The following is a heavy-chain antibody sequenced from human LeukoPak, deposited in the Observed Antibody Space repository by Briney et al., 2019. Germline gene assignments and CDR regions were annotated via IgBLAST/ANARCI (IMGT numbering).Heavy chain of an antibody. J-gene: IGHJ4*02. Sequence: SVKVSCKASGGTFSSYAISWVRQAPGQGLEWMGGISPNFGTANYAQKFQGRVPITTDESTSTAYMELSSLRSEDTAVYYCARDYYDRSLGYYFDYWGQGTLVTVSS. CDR1: GGTFSSYA. D-gene: IGHD3-10*02. CDR3: ARDYYDRSLGYYFDY. CDR2: ISPNFGTA. V-gene: IGHV1-69*05.